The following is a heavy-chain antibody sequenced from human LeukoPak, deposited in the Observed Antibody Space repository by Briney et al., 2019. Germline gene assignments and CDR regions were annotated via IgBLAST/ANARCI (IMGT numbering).Heavy chain of an antibody. V-gene: IGHV3-30-3*01. Sequence: PGGSLRLSCAASGFTFSSYAMHWVRQAPGKGLEWVAVISYDGSNKYYADSVKGRFTISRDNSKNTLYLQMNSLRAEDTAVYYCPGGQHIVLVVGGNLKDYWGRGTLVTVSS. CDR3: PGGQHIVLVVGGNLKDY. CDR2: ISYDGSNK. J-gene: IGHJ4*02. D-gene: IGHD2-15*01. CDR1: GFTFSSYA.